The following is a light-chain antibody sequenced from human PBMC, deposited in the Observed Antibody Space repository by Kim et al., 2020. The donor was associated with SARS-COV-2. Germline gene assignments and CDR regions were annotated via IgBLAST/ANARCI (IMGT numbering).Light chain of an antibody. CDR1: QGITNS. CDR3: QKYNSAPWT. J-gene: IGKJ1*01. Sequence: DIQMTQSPSSLSVSVGDRVTITCRASQGITNSLAWYRQKPGKVPQLLIYAASALQSGVPSRFSGSGSGTDFTLTISSLQPEDVATYYYQKYNSAPWTFGQGNKVDIK. V-gene: IGKV1-27*01. CDR2: AAS.